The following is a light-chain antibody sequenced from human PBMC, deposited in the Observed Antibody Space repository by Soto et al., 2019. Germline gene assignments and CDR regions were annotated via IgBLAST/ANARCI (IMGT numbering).Light chain of an antibody. V-gene: IGKV1-27*01. J-gene: IGKJ1*01. CDR3: QKYNSVPWT. CDR2: AAS. CDR1: QDISNY. Sequence: DIPMTQSPSSLSASIGDRITITCRASQDISNYLAWYQQRPGKVPKLLVSAASTLHSGVPSRFGGRGSGTDFTLTISGLQPEDVGTYYCQKYNSVPWTFCQGTKVDIK.